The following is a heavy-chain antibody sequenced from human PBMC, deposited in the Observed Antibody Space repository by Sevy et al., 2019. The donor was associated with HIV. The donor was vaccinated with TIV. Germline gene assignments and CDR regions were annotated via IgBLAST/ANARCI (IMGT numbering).Heavy chain of an antibody. V-gene: IGHV3-30*02. CDR3: AKNTAAAGVGGFDY. CDR1: GFTFNYYG. Sequence: GSLRLSCAASGFTFNYYGVHWVRQAPGKGLEWVAFIGFDGSDKNYADSVKGRFTISRDNSQNTMYMQMNSLRPDDTAVYYCAKNTAAAGVGGFDYWGHGTLVTVSS. D-gene: IGHD6-13*01. J-gene: IGHJ4*01. CDR2: IGFDGSDK.